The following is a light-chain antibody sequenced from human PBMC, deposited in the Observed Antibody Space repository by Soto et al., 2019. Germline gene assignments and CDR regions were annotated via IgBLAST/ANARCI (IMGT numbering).Light chain of an antibody. Sequence: EVVLTQSPGTLSLSPGERATLSCRASQAVSSILLAWYQQKPGQAPRLLIYGASSRATGIPDRFSGSGSGTDFTLNVSRLEPEDFAVYYCQQQGTSPIFGGGTKVEIK. CDR1: QAVSSIL. CDR2: GAS. J-gene: IGKJ4*01. CDR3: QQQGTSPI. V-gene: IGKV3-20*01.